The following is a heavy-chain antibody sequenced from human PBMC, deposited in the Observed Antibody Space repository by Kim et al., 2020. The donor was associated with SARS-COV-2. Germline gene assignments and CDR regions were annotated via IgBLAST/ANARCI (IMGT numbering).Heavy chain of an antibody. CDR1: GFTFNYFA. J-gene: IGHJ4*02. D-gene: IGHD1-1*01. V-gene: IGHV3-23*01. CDR3: AKGAWNSPFDY. Sequence: GGSLRLSCAASGFTFNYFAISWIRQAPGKGLEWVSSISASGGSTYYADSVKGRFTISRDNSKNTQYLQMNSLRAEDTAVYYCAKGAWNSPFDYWGQGTLVTVSS. CDR2: ISASGGST.